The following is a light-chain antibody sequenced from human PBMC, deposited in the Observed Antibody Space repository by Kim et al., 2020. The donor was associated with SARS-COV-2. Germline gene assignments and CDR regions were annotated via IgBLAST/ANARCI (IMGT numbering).Light chain of an antibody. J-gene: IGKJ4*01. CDR3: LQYNNWPLT. Sequence: EIVMTQSPATLSVSPGERATLSCRAGQSVSSSLAWYQQKPGQAPRLLIYGASTRATGIPARFSGSGSETEFTLTISSLQSEDFAVYYCLQYNNWPLTFGGGTKLE. CDR2: GAS. CDR1: QSVSSS. V-gene: IGKV3-15*01.